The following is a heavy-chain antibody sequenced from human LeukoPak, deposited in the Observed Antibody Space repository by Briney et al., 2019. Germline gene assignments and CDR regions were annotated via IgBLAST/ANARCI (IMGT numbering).Heavy chain of an antibody. V-gene: IGHV3-23*01. Sequence: PGGSLRLSCAASGFTFSGNAMTWVRQAPGKGLECVSAITAGGGTTYYADSVKGRFTISRDNSRNTLYLQLNNLRTDDTALYYCAKAYGTNGYYQLPIDFWGRGTLVTVSS. J-gene: IGHJ4*02. CDR2: ITAGGGTT. CDR1: GFTFSGNA. CDR3: AKAYGTNGYYQLPIDF. D-gene: IGHD3-22*01.